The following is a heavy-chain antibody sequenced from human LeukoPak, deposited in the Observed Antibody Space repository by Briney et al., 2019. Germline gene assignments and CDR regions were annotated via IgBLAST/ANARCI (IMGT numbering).Heavy chain of an antibody. Sequence: GESLKISCKGSGYRFTSYWIGWVRQMPGKGLEWMGIIYPGDSDTRYSPSFQGQVTISADKSCSTAYLQWSGLKASDTAMYCCARLGGDYYDSSGYSPVGAFDIWGQGTMVTVSS. CDR3: ARLGGDYYDSSGYSPVGAFDI. V-gene: IGHV5-51*01. D-gene: IGHD3-22*01. J-gene: IGHJ3*02. CDR1: GYRFTSYW. CDR2: IYPGDSDT.